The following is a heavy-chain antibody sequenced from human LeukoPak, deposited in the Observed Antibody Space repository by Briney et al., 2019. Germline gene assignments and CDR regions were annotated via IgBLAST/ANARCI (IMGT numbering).Heavy chain of an antibody. Sequence: SETLSLTCTVSGGSISSYYWSWIRQPPGKGLEWIGYIYYSGNTNYNPSLKSRVSISIDTSKNQFSLQLSSVTAADTAVYYCAKDRDSSGLRDFDLWGRGTLVTVSA. J-gene: IGHJ2*01. CDR2: IYYSGNT. CDR1: GGSISSYY. V-gene: IGHV4-59*01. CDR3: AKDRDSSGLRDFDL. D-gene: IGHD3-22*01.